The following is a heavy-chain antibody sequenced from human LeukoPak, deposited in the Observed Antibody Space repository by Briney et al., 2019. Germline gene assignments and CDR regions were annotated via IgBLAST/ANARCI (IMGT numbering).Heavy chain of an antibody. D-gene: IGHD5/OR15-5a*01. V-gene: IGHV1-18*01. CDR3: ARDVFEITRDAYYYYCYMDV. Sequence: ASVNVSCTASGCTFTSYGIGWVRQAPGQGLEWMGWISAYNGNTNYAQKLQGRVTMTTDTSTSTAYMELRSLRSDDTAVYYCARDVFEITRDAYYYYCYMDVWGKGTTVTVSS. CDR2: ISAYNGNT. J-gene: IGHJ6*03. CDR1: GCTFTSYG.